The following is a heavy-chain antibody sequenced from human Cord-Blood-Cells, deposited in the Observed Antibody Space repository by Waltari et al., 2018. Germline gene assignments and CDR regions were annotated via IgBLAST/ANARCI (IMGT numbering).Heavy chain of an antibody. D-gene: IGHD3-3*01. CDR3: ARHYYDFWSDAFDI. V-gene: IGHV4-39*01. Sequence: QLQLQESGPGLVKPSETLSLTCTVSGGSISSSSYYWGWLRQPPGKGLEWIGSIYYSGRTYYNPSLKSRVTISVDTSKNQFSLKLSSVTAADTAVYYCARHYYDFWSDAFDIWGQGTMVTVSS. CDR1: GGSISSSSYY. CDR2: IYYSGRT. J-gene: IGHJ3*02.